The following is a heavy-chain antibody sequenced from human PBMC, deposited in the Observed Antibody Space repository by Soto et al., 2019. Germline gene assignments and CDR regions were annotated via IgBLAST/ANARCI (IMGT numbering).Heavy chain of an antibody. V-gene: IGHV1-69*01. Sequence: QVQLVQSGAEVKKPGSSVKVSCQASGGTFNNFAFTWVRQAPGQGLEWLGGIMPVFPTTNIAQTFQDRITVTADDFRTTVYMEMTSLRYDDTAVYYCATATISPVSATLYHYGMDVWGQGTTVTVSS. CDR2: IMPVFPTT. D-gene: IGHD6-25*01. J-gene: IGHJ6*02. CDR3: ATATISPVSATLYHYGMDV. CDR1: GGTFNNFA.